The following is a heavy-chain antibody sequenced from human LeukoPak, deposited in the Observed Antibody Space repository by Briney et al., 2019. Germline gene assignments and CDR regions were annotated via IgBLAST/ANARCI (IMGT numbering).Heavy chain of an antibody. CDR1: GFTFNSYA. CDR3: ARSRPYCSSARCFFGAFDI. D-gene: IGHD2-2*01. Sequence: GGSLRLSCAASGFTFNSYAMHWVRQAPGKGLEWVAFISYDGTNKYYAESVKGRFTISRDNSKNTLYVQMNSLRVEDTAVYYCARSRPYCSSARCFFGAFDIWGQGTMVTVSS. J-gene: IGHJ3*02. V-gene: IGHV3-30-3*01. CDR2: ISYDGTNK.